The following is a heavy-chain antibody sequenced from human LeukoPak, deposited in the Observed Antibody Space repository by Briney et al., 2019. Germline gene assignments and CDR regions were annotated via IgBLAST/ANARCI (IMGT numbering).Heavy chain of an antibody. CDR3: ARGYDFWRE. CDR1: GXTFSSYC. J-gene: IGHJ4*02. D-gene: IGHD3-3*01. V-gene: IGHV3-7*04. Sequence: GGSLRLSFAASGXTFSSYCMTWVRQAPGKGLEWVANIKQDGSEEYYVDSVKGRFTISRDNAKNSLYLQLNSLRAEDTAVYYCARGYDFWREWGQGTLVTVSS. CDR2: IKQDGSEE.